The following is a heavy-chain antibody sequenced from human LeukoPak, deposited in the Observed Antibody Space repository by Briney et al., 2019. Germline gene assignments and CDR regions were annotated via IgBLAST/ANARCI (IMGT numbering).Heavy chain of an antibody. J-gene: IGHJ4*02. CDR2: INPNSGGT. D-gene: IGHD3-22*01. CDR1: GYTFTGYY. CDR3: ARVSYYDSSGYSLPPDY. V-gene: IGHV1-2*02. Sequence: ASVTVSCKASGYTFTGYYMHWVRQAPGQGLEWMGWINPNSGGTNYAQKFQGRVTMTRDTSISTAYMELSRLRSDDTAVYYCARVSYYDSSGYSLPPDYWGQGTLVTVSS.